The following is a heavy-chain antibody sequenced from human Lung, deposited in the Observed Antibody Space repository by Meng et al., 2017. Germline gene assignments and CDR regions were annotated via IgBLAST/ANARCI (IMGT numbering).Heavy chain of an antibody. D-gene: IGHD4-11*01. Sequence: QVQLQQRRAGLLKPSETLSLTFFVSGGSFSDYYWSWIRQPPGKGLEWIGEINHSGSTNYNPSLESRATISVDTSQNNLSLKLSSVTAADSAVYYCARGPTTMAHDFDYWGQGTLVTVSS. J-gene: IGHJ4*02. CDR1: GGSFSDYY. V-gene: IGHV4-34*01. CDR3: ARGPTTMAHDFDY. CDR2: INHSGST.